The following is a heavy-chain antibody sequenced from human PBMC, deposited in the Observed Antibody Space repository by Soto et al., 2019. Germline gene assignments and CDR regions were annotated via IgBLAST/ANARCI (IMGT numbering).Heavy chain of an antibody. CDR3: ASGSNHYYYYYYMDV. J-gene: IGHJ6*03. CDR2: IKQDGSEK. D-gene: IGHD4-4*01. Sequence: GGSLRLSCAASGFTFSSYWMSWVRQAPGKGLEWVANIKQDGSEKYYVDSVKGRFTISRDNAKNSLYLQMNSLRAEDTAVYYCASGSNHYYYYYYMDVWGKGTTVTVSS. CDR1: GFTFSSYW. V-gene: IGHV3-7*01.